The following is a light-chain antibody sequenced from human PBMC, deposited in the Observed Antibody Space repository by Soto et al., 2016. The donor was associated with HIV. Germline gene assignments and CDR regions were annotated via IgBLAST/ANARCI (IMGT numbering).Light chain of an antibody. CDR1: QGMSSY. V-gene: IGKV1-9*01. Sequence: DIQLTQSPSFVSASVGDRVTITCRASQGMSSYLAWYQQKPGKAPELLIYAASTLHSGVPSRFSGSGSGTEFTLTISSLQHEDLATYYCQQSSRTPRTFGQGTKVEI. CDR3: QQSSRTPRT. CDR2: AAS. J-gene: IGKJ1*01.